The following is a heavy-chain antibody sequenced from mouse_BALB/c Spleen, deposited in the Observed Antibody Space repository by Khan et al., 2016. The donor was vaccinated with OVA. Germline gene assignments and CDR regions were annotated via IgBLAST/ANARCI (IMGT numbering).Heavy chain of an antibody. CDR1: GFSLTSYG. V-gene: IGHV2-6*02. J-gene: IGHJ4*01. CDR3: ARGNFYAMDY. CDR2: IWSDGAS. D-gene: IGHD2-1*01. Sequence: QVQLKESGPGLVAPSQSLSITCTVSGFSLTSYGVHWVRQPPGKGLEWLIVIWSDGASTYNSAPKSRLSISTDNSKSQVFLKMNSLQTDDTAMYYCARGNFYAMDYWGQGTSVTVSS.